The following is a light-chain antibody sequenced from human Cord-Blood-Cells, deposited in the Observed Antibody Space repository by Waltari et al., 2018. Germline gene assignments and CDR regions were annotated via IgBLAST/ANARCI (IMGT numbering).Light chain of an antibody. CDR2: GAS. V-gene: IGKV3-20*01. CDR3: QQYGSSPYT. Sequence: EIVLTQSPCPLSLSQGERATLSCRASQSVSSSYLAWYQQKPGQAPRLLIYGASSRATGIPDRFSGSGFGTDFTLTISRLEPEDCAVYYCQQYGSSPYTFGQETKLEIK. J-gene: IGKJ2*01. CDR1: QSVSSSY.